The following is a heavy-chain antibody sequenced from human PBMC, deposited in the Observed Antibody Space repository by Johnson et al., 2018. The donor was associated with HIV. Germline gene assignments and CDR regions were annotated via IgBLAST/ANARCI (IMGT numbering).Heavy chain of an antibody. CDR3: TRPNPDIAFYI. J-gene: IGHJ3*02. CDR1: GFTFSGSA. D-gene: IGHD3-9*01. V-gene: IGHV3-73*02. CDR2: IRSKANSYAT. Sequence: VQLVESGGGLVQPGGSLKLSCAASGFTFSGSAMHWVRQASGKGLEWVGRIRSKANSYATAYAASVKGRFTISRDDLKNTAYLQMNSLKSEDTAVYYCTRPNPDIAFYIWGQGTMVTVSS.